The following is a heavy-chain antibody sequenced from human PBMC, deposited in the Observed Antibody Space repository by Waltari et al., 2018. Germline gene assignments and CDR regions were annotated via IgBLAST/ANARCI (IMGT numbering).Heavy chain of an antibody. J-gene: IGHJ2*01. D-gene: IGHD6-19*01. Sequence: EVQLVESGGGLVQPGGSLRLSCAASGFTFSSYWMSWVRKAPGKGLEWLANINQVGSAKYYVDSVKGRFTISRDNAKNSLYLQMNSLRAEDTAVYYCARSTYSKYSSVFDLWGRGTLVTVSS. V-gene: IGHV3-7*01. CDR1: GFTFSSYW. CDR3: ARSTYSKYSSVFDL. CDR2: INQVGSAK.